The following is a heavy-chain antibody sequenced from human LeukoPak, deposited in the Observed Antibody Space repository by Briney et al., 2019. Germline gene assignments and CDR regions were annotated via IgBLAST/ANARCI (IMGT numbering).Heavy chain of an antibody. CDR3: ARDRRYYGSGSYRSYYYYGMDV. J-gene: IGHJ6*02. V-gene: IGHV4-34*01. D-gene: IGHD3-10*01. CDR2: INHGGST. CDR1: GGSFSGYY. Sequence: PSETLSLTCAVYGGSFSGYYWSWIRQPPGKGLEWMGEINHGGSTNYNPSLKSRVTISVDTSKNQFSLKLSSVTAADTAVYYCARDRRYYGSGSYRSYYYYGMDVWGQGTTVTVSS.